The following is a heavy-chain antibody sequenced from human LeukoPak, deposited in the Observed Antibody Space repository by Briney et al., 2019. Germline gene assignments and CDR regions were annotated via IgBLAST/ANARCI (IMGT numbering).Heavy chain of an antibody. V-gene: IGHV3-53*01. CDR2: IYSGGST. Sequence: PGGSLRLSCAASGFTVSSNYMSWVRQAPGKGLEWVSVIYSGGSTYYADSVKGRFTISRDSCKNTLYLQMNSLRAEDTAVYYCATSDWASSGWYYFDYWGQGTLVTVSS. CDR1: GFTVSSNY. D-gene: IGHD6-19*01. CDR3: ATSDWASSGWYYFDY. J-gene: IGHJ4*02.